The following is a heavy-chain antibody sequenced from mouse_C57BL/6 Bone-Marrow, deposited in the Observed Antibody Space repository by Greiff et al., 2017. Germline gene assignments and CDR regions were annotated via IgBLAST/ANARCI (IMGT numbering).Heavy chain of an antibody. J-gene: IGHJ2*01. CDR3: TTGTDY. Sequence: VQLKESGAELVRPGASVKLSCTASGFNIKDDYMHWVKQRPEQGLEWIGWIDPENGDTEYASKFQGKATITADTSSNTAYLQLTSLTSEDTAVYYCTTGTDYWGQGTTLTVSS. CDR2: IDPENGDT. D-gene: IGHD3-3*01. CDR1: GFNIKDDY. V-gene: IGHV14-4*01.